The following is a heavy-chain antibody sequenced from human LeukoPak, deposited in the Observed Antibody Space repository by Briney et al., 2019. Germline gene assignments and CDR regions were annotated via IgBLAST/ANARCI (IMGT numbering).Heavy chain of an antibody. CDR2: INSDSNYI. CDR3: AVAYYSGSGDVFDI. D-gene: IGHD3-10*01. V-gene: IGHV3-21*01. CDR1: GFTFRSYS. J-gene: IGHJ3*02. Sequence: PGGSLRLSCAASGFTFRSYSMNWVRQAPGKGLEWVSSINSDSNYIYYADSVQGRFTISRDNAKNSLYLQMNSLRAEDTAVYYCAVAYYSGSGDVFDIWGQGTKVTVSS.